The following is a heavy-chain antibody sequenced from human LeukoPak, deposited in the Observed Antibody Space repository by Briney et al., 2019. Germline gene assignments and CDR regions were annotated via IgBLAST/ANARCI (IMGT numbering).Heavy chain of an antibody. D-gene: IGHD3-10*01. V-gene: IGHV1-2*02. Sequence: ASVKVSCKASGYTFTGYYMHWVRQAPGQGLEWMGWINPNSGVTNYAQKFQGRVTMTRDTSISTAYMELSRLRSDDTAVYYCANFQWFGELQPIWGQGTMVAVSS. CDR3: ANFQWFGELQPI. CDR2: INPNSGVT. J-gene: IGHJ3*02. CDR1: GYTFTGYY.